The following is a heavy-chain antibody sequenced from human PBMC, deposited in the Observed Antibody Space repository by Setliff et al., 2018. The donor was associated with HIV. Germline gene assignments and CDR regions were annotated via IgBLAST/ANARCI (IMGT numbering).Heavy chain of an antibody. D-gene: IGHD2-15*01. V-gene: IGHV3-48*01. Sequence: GGSLRLSCAASGFTFDTYGMNWVRQAPGKGLEWISYVSSVSSAIYYADSVKGRFTISRDSAKNLLYLEMDSLRAEDAALYYCARGGKRRRSWGWVSDAFDVWGQGTMVTVSS. J-gene: IGHJ3*01. CDR3: ARGGKRRRSWGWVSDAFDV. CDR2: VSSVSSAI. CDR1: GFTFDTYG.